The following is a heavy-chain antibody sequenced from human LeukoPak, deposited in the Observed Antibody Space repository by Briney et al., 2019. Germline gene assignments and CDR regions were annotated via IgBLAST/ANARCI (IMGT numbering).Heavy chain of an antibody. CDR3: ARLGGYCSSTSCYRYYYYMDV. V-gene: IGHV4-30-4*01. Sequence: SETLSLTCTVSGGSISSGDYYWSWIRQPPGKGLEWIGNIYYSGSTYYNPSLKSRVTISVDTSKNQFSLKLSSVTAADTAVYYCARLGGYCSSTSCYRYYYYMDVWGKGTTVTVSS. D-gene: IGHD2-2*01. CDR1: GGSISSGDYY. CDR2: IYYSGST. J-gene: IGHJ6*03.